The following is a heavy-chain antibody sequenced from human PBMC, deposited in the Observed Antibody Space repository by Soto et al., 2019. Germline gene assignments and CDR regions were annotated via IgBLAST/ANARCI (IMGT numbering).Heavy chain of an antibody. D-gene: IGHD2-8*01. CDR2: ISGGGGST. Sequence: HPGGSPRLSCAVSGFIFSNYAMTWVRQAPGKGLEWVSAISGGGGSTYYADSVKGRFTISRDNSKNTLYLQINSLRAEDTAVYYCARGGNGHEVPHWGQGTLVTVSS. CDR1: GFIFSNYA. V-gene: IGHV3-23*01. J-gene: IGHJ4*02. CDR3: ARGGNGHEVPH.